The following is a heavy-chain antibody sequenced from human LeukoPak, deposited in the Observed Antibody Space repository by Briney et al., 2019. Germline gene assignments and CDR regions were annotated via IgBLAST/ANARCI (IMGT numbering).Heavy chain of an antibody. CDR2: ISGSGGFT. V-gene: IGHV3-23*01. D-gene: IGHD1-26*01. Sequence: GGSLRLSCAASGFTFSIYALDWVRQAPGKGLEWVSAISGSGGFTYYADSVKGRFTISRDNSKNTLYLQMNSLRAEDTAVYYCAKRPIVGATFLTSPYFDYWGQGTLVTVSS. J-gene: IGHJ4*02. CDR3: AKRPIVGATFLTSPYFDY. CDR1: GFTFSIYA.